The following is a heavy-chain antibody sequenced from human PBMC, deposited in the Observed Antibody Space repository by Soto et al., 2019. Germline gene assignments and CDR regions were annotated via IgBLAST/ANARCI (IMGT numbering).Heavy chain of an antibody. V-gene: IGHV4-39*01. D-gene: IGHD4-17*01. CDR3: VSQRTTVPTQAYFDY. CDR1: GGSVTNGSYY. Sequence: SETLSLTCTVSGGSVTNGSYYWGWIRQSPGKGLGWIGSVYYRGRSYSKSSVKSRVTISVDTSKNRFSLSLNSVTASDTAVYFCVSQRTTVPTQAYFDYWGPGALVTVSS. CDR2: VYYRGRS. J-gene: IGHJ4*02.